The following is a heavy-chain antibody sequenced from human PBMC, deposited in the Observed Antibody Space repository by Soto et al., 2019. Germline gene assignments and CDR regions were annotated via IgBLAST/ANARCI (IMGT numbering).Heavy chain of an antibody. V-gene: IGHV4-59*08. J-gene: IGHJ4*02. CDR1: GGSISSYY. CDR2: IYYSAST. CDR3: ARHLPYCGGDCYSLDY. D-gene: IGHD2-21*02. Sequence: SDTLSLTCTVSGGSISSYYWSWIRQPPGKGLELIGYIYYSASTNYSPSLKSRVTISVDTSKNQFSLNLSSVTAADTAVYYCARHLPYCGGDCYSLDYWGQGTLVTVS.